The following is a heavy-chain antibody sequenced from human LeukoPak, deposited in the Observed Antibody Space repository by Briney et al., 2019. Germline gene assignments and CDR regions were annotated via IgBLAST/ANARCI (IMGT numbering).Heavy chain of an antibody. CDR3: ARERGLVPGTTDF. V-gene: IGHV3-53*01. Sequence: GGSLRLSCAASGFTVSSSYMTWVRQAPGKGLEWVSVLYADGATYYTDSVKGRFTISRDNSKNTLFLQMNNLRAEDTAVYYCARERGLVPGTTDFWGQGTLVTVSS. J-gene: IGHJ4*02. CDR1: GFTVSSSY. D-gene: IGHD6-19*01. CDR2: LYADGAT.